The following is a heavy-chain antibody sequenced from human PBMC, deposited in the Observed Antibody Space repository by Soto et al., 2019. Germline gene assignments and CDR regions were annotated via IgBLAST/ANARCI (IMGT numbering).Heavy chain of an antibody. CDR1: VGSSSSGGYY. J-gene: IGHJ5*02. Sequence: TLSLTCTVSVGSSSSGGYYWSWILQHPGKGLEWIGYIYYSGSTYYNPSLKSRVTISVDTSKNQFSLKLSSVTAADTAVYYCARQVWSGYYTKQYNWFDPWGQGTLVTVSS. V-gene: IGHV4-31*03. CDR3: ARQVWSGYYTKQYNWFDP. CDR2: IYYSGST. D-gene: IGHD3-3*01.